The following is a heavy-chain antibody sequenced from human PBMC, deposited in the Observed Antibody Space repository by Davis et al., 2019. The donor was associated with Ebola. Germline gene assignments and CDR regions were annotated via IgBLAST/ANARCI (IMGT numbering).Heavy chain of an antibody. Sequence: GESLKISCAASGFTFSSYGMHWVRQAPGKGLEWVAVISYDGSNKYYADSVKGRFTISRDNSKNTLYLQMNSLRAEDTAVYYCAKDMTRWLQVGFDYWGQGTLVTVSS. CDR2: ISYDGSNK. CDR3: AKDMTRWLQVGFDY. D-gene: IGHD5-24*01. J-gene: IGHJ4*02. CDR1: GFTFSSYG. V-gene: IGHV3-30*18.